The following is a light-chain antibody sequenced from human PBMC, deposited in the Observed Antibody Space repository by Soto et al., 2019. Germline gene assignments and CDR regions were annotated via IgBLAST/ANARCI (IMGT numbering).Light chain of an antibody. Sequence: DIVLTQSPGTLSLSPGERATLSCRASQIISSTYLGWYQQKPGQAPRLLIYGASSRATGIPDRFSGSGSGTDFTLTISRLEPEDFAVYYCQHYGTSLYTFXQGTKVDIK. CDR3: QHYGTSLYT. V-gene: IGKV3-20*01. CDR1: QIISSTY. J-gene: IGKJ2*01. CDR2: GAS.